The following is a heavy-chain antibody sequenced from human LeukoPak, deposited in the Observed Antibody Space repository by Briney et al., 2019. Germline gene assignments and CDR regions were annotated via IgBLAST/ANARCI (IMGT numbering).Heavy chain of an antibody. D-gene: IGHD3-9*01. CDR1: GFTFSSYG. V-gene: IGHV3-30*18. CDR2: ISYDGSNK. Sequence: GGSLRLSCAASGFTFSSYGMHWVRQAPGKGLEGVAVISYDGSNKYYADSVKGRFTISRDNSKNTLYLQMNSLRAEDTAVYYCAKDQEVLRYFDWLPNPLDYWGQGTLVTVSS. J-gene: IGHJ4*02. CDR3: AKDQEVLRYFDWLPNPLDY.